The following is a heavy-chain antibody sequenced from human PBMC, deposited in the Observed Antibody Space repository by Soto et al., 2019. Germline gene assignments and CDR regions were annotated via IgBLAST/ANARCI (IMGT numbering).Heavy chain of an antibody. CDR1: GFTFSDHY. CDR2: IRNKANSYTT. CDR3: ARGPDILTAYYGPFEY. D-gene: IGHD3-9*01. J-gene: IGHJ4*01. V-gene: IGHV3-72*01. Sequence: PGGSLRLSCAASGFTFSDHYMDWVRQAPGKRLEWVGRIRNKANSYTTEYAASVKGRFTISRDDSKNLLYLQMNSLKTEDTAVFYFARGPDILTAYYGPFEYWGHGALVTVSS.